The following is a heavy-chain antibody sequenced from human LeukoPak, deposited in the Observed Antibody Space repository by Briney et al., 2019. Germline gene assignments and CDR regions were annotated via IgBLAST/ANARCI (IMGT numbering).Heavy chain of an antibody. CDR3: ARDETYGGNSGY. V-gene: IGHV3-21*01. CDR2: ISSSSSYI. CDR1: GFTFSTYS. Sequence: GGSLRLSCAASGFTFSTYSMNWVRESPGKGREGVSSISSSSSYIYYADSVKGRFTISRDNAKNSLYLQMNSLRAEDTALYYCARDETYGGNSGYWGQGTLVTVSA. J-gene: IGHJ4*02. D-gene: IGHD4-23*01.